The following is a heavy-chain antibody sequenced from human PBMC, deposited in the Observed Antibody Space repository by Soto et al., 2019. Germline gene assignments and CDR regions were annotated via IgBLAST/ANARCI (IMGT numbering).Heavy chain of an antibody. Sequence: VHLVESGGGLVQPGESLRLSCAASGFTFSDSAMGWVRQAPGKGLEWVSSISASGYSTYYADSVKGRFTISRDTSKNTLYLQTNSLRAEDTAMYYCAKMGRDAYKPIDSWGQGSLVTVSS. V-gene: IGHV3-23*04. J-gene: IGHJ4*02. CDR3: AKMGRDAYKPIDS. CDR1: GFTFSDSA. CDR2: ISASGYST. D-gene: IGHD3-16*01.